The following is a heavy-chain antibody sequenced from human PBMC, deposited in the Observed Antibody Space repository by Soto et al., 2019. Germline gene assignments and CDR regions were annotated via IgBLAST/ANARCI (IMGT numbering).Heavy chain of an antibody. V-gene: IGHV3-23*01. J-gene: IGHJ4*02. CDR2: ISGSGGFT. Sequence: GGSLRLSCAASGFTFSSYAMNWVRQAPGKGLEWVSVISGSGGFTYYADSVKGRFTISRDTSKKTLYLQMNSLRAEDTAVYYCAKEMGIAAAGDSFDYWGQGTPVTVSS. CDR1: GFTFSSYA. CDR3: AKEMGIAAAGDSFDY. D-gene: IGHD6-13*01.